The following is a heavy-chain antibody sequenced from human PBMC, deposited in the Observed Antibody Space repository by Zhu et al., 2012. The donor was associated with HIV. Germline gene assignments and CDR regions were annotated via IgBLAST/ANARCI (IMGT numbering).Heavy chain of an antibody. CDR1: GASTSSGDYY. V-gene: IGHV4-30-4*08. CDR3: AREKNGYKWFTPMGFDI. D-gene: IGHD5-12*01. CDR2: IYYSGST. J-gene: IGHJ3*02. Sequence: QVQLQESGPGLVKPSQTLSLTCTVSGASTSSGDYYWSWIRQPPGKGLEWIGYIYYSGSTYYNPSLKSRVTISVDTSKNQFSLKLSSVTGADTAVYYCAREKNGYKWFTPMGFDIWGKGQWSPSLQ.